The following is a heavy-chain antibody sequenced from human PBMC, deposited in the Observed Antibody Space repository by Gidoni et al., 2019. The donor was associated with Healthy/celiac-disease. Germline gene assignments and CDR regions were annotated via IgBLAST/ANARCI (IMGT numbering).Heavy chain of an antibody. CDR2: IWYDGSNK. V-gene: IGHV3-33*01. CDR3: ARDSYDSSAVGAFDI. J-gene: IGHJ3*02. Sequence: QVQLVESGGGVVHPGRSVRLSCEASGFPFSIYGMHWVRQAPGKGLEWVAVIWYDGSNKYYADSVKGRFTISRDNSKNTLYLQMNSLRAEDTAVYYCARDSYDSSAVGAFDIWGQGTMVTVSS. CDR1: GFPFSIYG. D-gene: IGHD3-22*01.